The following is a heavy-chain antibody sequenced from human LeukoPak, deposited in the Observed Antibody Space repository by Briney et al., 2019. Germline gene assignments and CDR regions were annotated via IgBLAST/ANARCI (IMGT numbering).Heavy chain of an antibody. Sequence: PGGSLRLSCAASGFTFSSYSMNWVRQAPGKGLEWVSSISSSSSYIYYADSVKGRFTISRDNAKNSLYLQMNSLRAEDTAVYYCARDEGSYSSSSEWDYYYYYYMDVWGKGTTVTVSS. V-gene: IGHV3-21*01. D-gene: IGHD6-6*01. CDR3: ARDEGSYSSSSEWDYYYYYYMDV. J-gene: IGHJ6*03. CDR2: ISSSSSYI. CDR1: GFTFSSYS.